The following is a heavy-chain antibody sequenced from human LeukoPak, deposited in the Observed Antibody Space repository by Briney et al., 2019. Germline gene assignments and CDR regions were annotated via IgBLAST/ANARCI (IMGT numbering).Heavy chain of an antibody. V-gene: IGHV3-74*01. CDR1: GFTFSSYW. D-gene: IGHD3-3*01. CDR2: IDDDGTDT. J-gene: IGHJ6*03. CDR3: ARGMLSSAGYHWYYYMDV. Sequence: GGSLRLSCAASGFTFSSYWMNWVRQAPGKGPEWVSRIDDDGTDTHYAVSVKGRFTISRDNAKNTLYLQMNSLRGEDTAVYYCARGMLSSAGYHWYYYMDVWGKGAMVTVSS.